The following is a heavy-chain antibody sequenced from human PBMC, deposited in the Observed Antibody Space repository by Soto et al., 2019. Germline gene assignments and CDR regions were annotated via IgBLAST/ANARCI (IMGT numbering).Heavy chain of an antibody. V-gene: IGHV4-39*01. J-gene: IGHJ6*02. CDR3: ARQGAAYYDFWSGYYSSHYYGMDV. D-gene: IGHD3-3*01. CDR2: IYYSGST. Sequence: QLQLQESGPGLVKPSETLSLTCTVSGGSISSSSYYWGWIRQPPGKGLEWIGSIYYSGSTYYNPSLKSRVTLSVDTSKNQFSLKLSSVTAADTAVYYCARQGAAYYDFWSGYYSSHYYGMDVWGQGTTVTVSS. CDR1: GGSISSSSYY.